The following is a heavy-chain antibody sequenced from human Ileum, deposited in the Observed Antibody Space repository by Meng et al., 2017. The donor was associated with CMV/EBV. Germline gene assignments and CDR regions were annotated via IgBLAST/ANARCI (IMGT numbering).Heavy chain of an antibody. V-gene: IGHV3-30-3*01. CDR2: TSYVGSRE. CDR3: ARDYGLESNYNLGIGP. D-gene: IGHD3-10*01. J-gene: IGHJ5*02. Sequence: MNWVRQAPGKGLGWVALTSYVGSREVGAGSGRGRVTDSRDNSKSTLYLQINSLKPEETAVYYCARDYGLESNYNLGIGPWGQGTLVTVSS.